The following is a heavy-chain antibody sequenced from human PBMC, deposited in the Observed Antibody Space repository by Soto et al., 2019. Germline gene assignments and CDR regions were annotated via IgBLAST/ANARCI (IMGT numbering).Heavy chain of an antibody. CDR1: GGSVNGYY. V-gene: IGHV4-34*01. J-gene: IGHJ5*02. Sequence: SKTLSLTCAVYGGSVNGYYWNWIRHPPGKGLEWIGEINHTGGTHYNPSLKSRVTMSVDTSKNQFSLRLSSVTAADKAIYYCETSITVFGLLIPPFDPWGQGTKVTVS. CDR3: ETSITVFGLLIPPFDP. CDR2: INHTGGT. D-gene: IGHD3-3*01.